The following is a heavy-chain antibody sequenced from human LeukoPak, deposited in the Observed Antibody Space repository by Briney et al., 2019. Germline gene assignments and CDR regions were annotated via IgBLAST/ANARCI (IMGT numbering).Heavy chain of an antibody. CDR3: AREKKGNYKTNWFGP. V-gene: IGHV4-31*03. Sequence: SQTLSLTCTVSGGSISSGGYYWSWIRQHPGKGLEWIGYIYYSGSTYYNPSLKSRVTISVDTSKNQFSLKLSSVTAADTAVYYCAREKKGNYKTNWFGPWGQGTLVTVSS. CDR2: IYYSGST. J-gene: IGHJ5*02. D-gene: IGHD1-7*01. CDR1: GGSISSGGYY.